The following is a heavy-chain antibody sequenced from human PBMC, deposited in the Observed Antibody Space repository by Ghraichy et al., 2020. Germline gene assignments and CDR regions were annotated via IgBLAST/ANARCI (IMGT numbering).Heavy chain of an antibody. CDR1: GFTFDDYA. Sequence: GGSLRLSCAASGFTFDDYAMHWVRQAPGKGLEWVSGISWNSGSIGYADSVKGRFTISRDNAKNSLYLQMNSLRAEDTALYYCAKGDDSSGYWPYFDYWGQGTLVTVSS. D-gene: IGHD3-22*01. CDR2: ISWNSGSI. J-gene: IGHJ4*02. CDR3: AKGDDSSGYWPYFDY. V-gene: IGHV3-9*01.